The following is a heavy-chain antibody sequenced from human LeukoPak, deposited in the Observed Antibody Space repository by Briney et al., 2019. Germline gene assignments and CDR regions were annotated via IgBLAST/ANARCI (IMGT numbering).Heavy chain of an antibody. CDR2: FYHTGST. V-gene: IGHV4-4*08. CDR3: ARGLNYDAFDI. Sequence: SETLSLTCTVSGGSISSYYWSWIRQPPGKGLEWIGSFYHTGSTYYNPSLRSRVTISIDTSKNQFSLRLSSVTAADTAVFYCARGLNYDAFDIWGQGTMVTVSS. CDR1: GGSISSYY. J-gene: IGHJ3*02. D-gene: IGHD3-22*01.